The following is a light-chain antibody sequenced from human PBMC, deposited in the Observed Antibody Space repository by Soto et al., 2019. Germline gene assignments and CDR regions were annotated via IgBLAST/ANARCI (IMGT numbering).Light chain of an antibody. CDR1: SSNIGAGYD. V-gene: IGLV1-40*01. J-gene: IGLJ1*01. Sequence: QSVLTQPPSVSGAPGQRVTISCTGSSSNIGAGYDVNWYQQLPGTAPKLLIFGDSNRPSGVPDRFSGSKSVTSASLAITGLQAADEADYYCQSSDSRLSGSDVFGTGTKLTVL. CDR3: QSSDSRLSGSDV. CDR2: GDS.